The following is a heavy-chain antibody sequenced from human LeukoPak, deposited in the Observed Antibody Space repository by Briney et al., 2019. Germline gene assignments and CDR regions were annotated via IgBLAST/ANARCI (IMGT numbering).Heavy chain of an antibody. Sequence: GGSLRLSCAASGFTFSSYGIHWVRQAPGKGLEWVAFIRYDGRNKYYADSGTGRLTIPRDTSKNTLCLQMNSLRAEDTAVYYCANVYISLPWVRLWDREGPPLDYWGQGTLVTVSS. V-gene: IGHV3-30*02. CDR1: GFTFSSYG. D-gene: IGHD2/OR15-2a*01. CDR3: ANVYISLPWVRLWDREGPPLDY. CDR2: IRYDGRNK. J-gene: IGHJ4*02.